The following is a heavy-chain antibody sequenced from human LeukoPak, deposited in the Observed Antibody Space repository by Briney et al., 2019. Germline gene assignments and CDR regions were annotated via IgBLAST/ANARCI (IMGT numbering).Heavy chain of an antibody. CDR2: ISGSGGST. CDR1: GFTFSSYA. Sequence: GGSLRVSCAASGFTFSSYAMSWVRQAPGKGLEWVSAISGSGGSTYYADSVKGRFTISRDNSKNTLYLQMNSLRAEDTAVYYCAKDPRWSGSYYFDYWGQGTLVTVSS. J-gene: IGHJ4*02. CDR3: AKDPRWSGSYYFDY. V-gene: IGHV3-23*01. D-gene: IGHD1-26*01.